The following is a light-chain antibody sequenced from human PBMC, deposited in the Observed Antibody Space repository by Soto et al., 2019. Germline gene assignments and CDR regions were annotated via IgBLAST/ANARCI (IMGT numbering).Light chain of an antibody. CDR2: AAS. CDR1: QSVSSY. V-gene: IGKV3D-15*03. CDR3: QKYNSWSAIT. Sequence: SVVTNSPADQSVSQGQRATLSCRAIQSVSSYYLAWYQQKPGQAPRLLIYAASSRATGIPDRFSGSGSGTDFTLTMSMLQSEYSAIYYCQKYNSWSAITFGQGTLLEIK. J-gene: IGKJ5*01.